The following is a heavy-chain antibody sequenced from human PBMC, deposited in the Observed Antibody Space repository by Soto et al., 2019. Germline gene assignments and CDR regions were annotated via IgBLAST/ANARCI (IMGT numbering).Heavy chain of an antibody. V-gene: IGHV4-31*03. CDR2: IYYSGST. J-gene: IGHJ4*02. CDR3: ARLSQLRSKPGIDY. D-gene: IGHD3-3*01. Sequence: NPSETLSLTCTVSGGSISSGGYYWSWIRQHPGKGLEWIGYIYYSGSTYYNPSLKSRVTISVDTSKNQFSLKLSSVTAADTAVYYCARLSQLRSKPGIDYWGQGTLVTVSS. CDR1: GGSISSGGYY.